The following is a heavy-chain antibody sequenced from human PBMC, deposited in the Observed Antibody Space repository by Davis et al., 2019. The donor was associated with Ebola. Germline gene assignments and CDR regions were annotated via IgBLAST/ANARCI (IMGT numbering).Heavy chain of an antibody. D-gene: IGHD6-19*01. J-gene: IGHJ4*02. CDR2: IYYSGST. CDR3: AREPRRGSGPAAFDY. V-gene: IGHV4-39*07. CDR1: GGSISSSSYY. Sequence: SETLSLTCTVSGGSISSSSYYWGWIRQPPGKGLEWIGSIYYSGSTYYNPSLESRITISVDTSKNQFSLKLSSVTAADTAVYYCAREPRRGSGPAAFDYWGQGTLVTVSS.